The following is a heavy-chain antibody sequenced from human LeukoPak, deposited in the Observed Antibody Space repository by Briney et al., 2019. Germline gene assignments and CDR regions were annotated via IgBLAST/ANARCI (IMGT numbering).Heavy chain of an antibody. D-gene: IGHD3-10*01. V-gene: IGHV4-59*01. CDR1: GGSINGYY. J-gene: IGHJ5*02. CDR2: IHYSGST. CDR3: ARGRGDWFDP. Sequence: SETLSLICTVSGGSINGYYWNWIRQPPGKGLEWIGSIHYSGSTNYNPSLKSRVTMSIDTSKNHFSLKLSSVTAADTAVYYCARGRGDWFDPWGQGTLVTVSS.